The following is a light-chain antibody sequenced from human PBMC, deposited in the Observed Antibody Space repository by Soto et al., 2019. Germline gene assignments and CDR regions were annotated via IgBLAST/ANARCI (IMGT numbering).Light chain of an antibody. J-gene: IGKJ1*01. V-gene: IGKV3-20*01. Sequence: EIVLTQSPGTLSLSPGERETLSCRASQSVSNNYLAWYQHKPGQAPRLLIYGASNRATGIPDRFSGSGSGTDFTLTISRLEPDDFAVYYCQQYGSSGTFGQGTKVEI. CDR3: QQYGSSGT. CDR1: QSVSNNY. CDR2: GAS.